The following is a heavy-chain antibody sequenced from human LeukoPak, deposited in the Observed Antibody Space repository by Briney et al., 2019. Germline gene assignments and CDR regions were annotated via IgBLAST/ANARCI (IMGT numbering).Heavy chain of an antibody. V-gene: IGHV4-39*01. D-gene: IGHD2-2*01. CDR2: IYYSGST. CDR1: GGSISSSSYY. Sequence: SETLSLTCTVSGGSISSSSYYWGWIRQPPGKGLEWIGSIYYSGSTYYNPSLKSPVTITVDTSKNQFSLKLSSVTAADTAVYYSARHGPTRPLVVPAAIPNYYYYYMDVWGKGTTVTVSS. J-gene: IGHJ6*03. CDR3: ARHGPTRPLVVPAAIPNYYYYYMDV.